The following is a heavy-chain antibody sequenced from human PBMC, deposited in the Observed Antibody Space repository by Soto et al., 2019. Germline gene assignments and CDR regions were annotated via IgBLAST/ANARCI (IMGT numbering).Heavy chain of an antibody. D-gene: IGHD1-26*01. V-gene: IGHV1-18*04. CDR1: GYTFTSYG. J-gene: IGHJ6*02. CDR2: ISAYNGNT. CDR3: ARDYEMGLLGLVPLNYYYYGMDV. Sequence: EASVKVSCKASGYTFTSYGISWVRQAPGQGLEWMGWISAYNGNTNYAQKLQGRVTMTTDTSTSTAYMELRSLRSDDTAVYYCARDYEMGLLGLVPLNYYYYGMDVWGQGTTVTVSS.